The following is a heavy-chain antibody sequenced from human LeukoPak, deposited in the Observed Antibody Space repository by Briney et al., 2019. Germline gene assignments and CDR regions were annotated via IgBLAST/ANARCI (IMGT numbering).Heavy chain of an antibody. J-gene: IGHJ4*02. CDR1: GFTFSSYE. CDR3: ARDYYESSGSYSPFDY. CDR2: ISSSGSTI. D-gene: IGHD3-22*01. Sequence: PGGSLRLSCAASGFTFSSYEMNWVRQAPGKGLEWVSYISSSGSTIYYADSVKGRFTISRDNAKNSLYLQMNSLRAEDTAVYYCARDYYESSGSYSPFDYWGQGTLVTVSS. V-gene: IGHV3-48*03.